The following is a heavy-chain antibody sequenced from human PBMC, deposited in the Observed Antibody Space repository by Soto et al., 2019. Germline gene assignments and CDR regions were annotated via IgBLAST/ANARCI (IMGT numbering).Heavy chain of an antibody. J-gene: IGHJ4*02. CDR2: IFQSGTT. Sequence: QVELQESGPGLVKTSGALSLTCAVSGGSISSGHWWSWVRQPPGEGLEWIGEIFQSGTTNYNPSVESRVIISMDKSKNLFSLEVISVTAADTAVYFCARHIAVAGTRGFDYWGQGTLVTVSS. CDR1: GGSISSGHW. CDR3: ARHIAVAGTRGFDY. D-gene: IGHD6-19*01. V-gene: IGHV4-4*02.